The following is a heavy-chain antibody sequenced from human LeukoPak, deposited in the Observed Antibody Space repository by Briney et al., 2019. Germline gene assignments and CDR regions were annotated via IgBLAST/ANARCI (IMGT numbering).Heavy chain of an antibody. J-gene: IGHJ4*02. Sequence: PSETLSLTCTVSGGSTSSSSYYWGWIRQPPGKGLEWIGSIYYSGSTYYNPSLKSRVTISVDTSKNRFSLKLSSVTAADTAVYYCARASFYARTPDTVDYWGQGTLVTVSS. V-gene: IGHV4-39*07. D-gene: IGHD2/OR15-2a*01. CDR2: IYYSGST. CDR3: ARASFYARTPDTVDY. CDR1: GGSTSSSSYY.